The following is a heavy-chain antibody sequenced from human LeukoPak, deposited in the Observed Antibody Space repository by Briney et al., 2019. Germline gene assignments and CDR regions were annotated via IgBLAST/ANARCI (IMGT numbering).Heavy chain of an antibody. CDR2: ISAYNGNT. CDR1: GYTFTSYG. D-gene: IGHD4-17*01. V-gene: IGHV1-18*01. Sequence: ASVKVSRKASGYTFTSYGISWVRQAPGQGLEWMGWISAYNGNTNYAQKLQSRVTMTTDTSTSPAYMELRSLRSDDTAVYYCARVRLATVTTGWFDPWGQGTLVTVSS. J-gene: IGHJ5*02. CDR3: ARVRLATVTTGWFDP.